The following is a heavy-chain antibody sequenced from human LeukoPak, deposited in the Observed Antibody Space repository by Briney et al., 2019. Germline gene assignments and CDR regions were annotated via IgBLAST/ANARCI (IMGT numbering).Heavy chain of an antibody. CDR3: ARETYYYDSSGSGYFDY. V-gene: IGHV3-23*01. CDR2: ISGSGGST. D-gene: IGHD3-22*01. J-gene: IGHJ4*02. Sequence: GGSLRLSCAASGFTFSSYAMSWVRQAPGKGLEWVSAISGSGGSTYYADSVKGRFTISRDNSKNTLYLQMNSLRAEDTAVYYCARETYYYDSSGSGYFDYWGQGTLVTVSS. CDR1: GFTFSSYA.